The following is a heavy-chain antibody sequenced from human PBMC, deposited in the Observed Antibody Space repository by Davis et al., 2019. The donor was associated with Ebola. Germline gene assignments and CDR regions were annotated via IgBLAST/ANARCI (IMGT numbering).Heavy chain of an antibody. V-gene: IGHV1-69*13. J-gene: IGHJ4*02. CDR2: IIPVSGIP. CDR1: GGTFNTYA. D-gene: IGHD3-10*01. Sequence: SVKVSCKASGGTFNTYAISWVRQAPGQGLDWMGGIIPVSGIPKYAQKFQGRVTITADESTSTVYMELSSLRSEDTAVYYCARERYRDGSDYFFKQSHWGQGTLVTVSS. CDR3: ARERYRDGSDYFFKQSH.